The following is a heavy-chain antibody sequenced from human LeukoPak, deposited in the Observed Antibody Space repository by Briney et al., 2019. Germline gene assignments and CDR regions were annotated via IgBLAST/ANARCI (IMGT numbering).Heavy chain of an antibody. Sequence: PSETLSLTCAVSAYSISSGYYWGWIRQPPGKGLEWIGYIYHSGSTYYNPSLKSRVTISVDRSKNQFSLKLSSVTAADTAVYYCARGRSSTSRHFDYWGQGTLVTVSS. D-gene: IGHD2-2*01. CDR3: ARGRSSTSRHFDY. CDR2: IYHSGST. V-gene: IGHV4-38-2*01. CDR1: AYSISSGYY. J-gene: IGHJ4*02.